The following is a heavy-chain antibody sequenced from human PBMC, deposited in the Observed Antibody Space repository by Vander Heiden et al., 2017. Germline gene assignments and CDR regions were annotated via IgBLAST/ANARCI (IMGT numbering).Heavy chain of an antibody. Sequence: QLQLQESGPGLVKPSETLPLTCTASGGSISSSSYYWGWIRQPPGKGLEWIGSIYYSGSTYYNPALKSRVTISVDTSKNQFSLKLRSVTAADTAVYYCARLGSSSFLSWFDPWGQGTLVTVYS. CDR2: IYYSGST. V-gene: IGHV4-39*01. CDR1: GGSISSSSYY. CDR3: ARLGSSSFLSWFDP. D-gene: IGHD6-6*01. J-gene: IGHJ5*02.